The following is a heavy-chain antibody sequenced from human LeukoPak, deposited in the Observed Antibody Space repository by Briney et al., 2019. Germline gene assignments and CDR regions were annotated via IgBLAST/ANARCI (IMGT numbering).Heavy chain of an antibody. Sequence: KTSETLSLTCTVSGGSISSSSYYWGWIRQPPGKGLEWIGSIYYSGSTYYNPSLKSRVTISVDTSKNQFSLKLSSVTAADTAVYYCARSPRYFDWLSLFDPWGQGTLVTVSS. CDR1: GGSISSSSYY. CDR3: ARSPRYFDWLSLFDP. V-gene: IGHV4-39*07. J-gene: IGHJ5*02. CDR2: IYYSGST. D-gene: IGHD3-9*01.